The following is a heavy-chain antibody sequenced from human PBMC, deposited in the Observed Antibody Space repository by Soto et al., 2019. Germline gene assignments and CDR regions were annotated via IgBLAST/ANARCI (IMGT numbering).Heavy chain of an antibody. CDR2: ISAYNGNT. D-gene: IGHD2-15*01. V-gene: IGHV1-18*01. Sequence: GASVKVCCKASGYTFTSYGISWVRRAPGQGLEWMGWISAYNGNTNYAQKLQGRVTMTTDTSTSTAYMELRSLRSDDTAVYYCAREDIDYYGLGLENWGQGTLVTVSS. CDR3: AREDIDYYGLGLEN. J-gene: IGHJ4*02. CDR1: GYTFTSYG.